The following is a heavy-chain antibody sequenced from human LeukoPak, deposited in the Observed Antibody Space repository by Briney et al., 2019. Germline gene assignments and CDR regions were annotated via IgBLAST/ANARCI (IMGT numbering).Heavy chain of an antibody. CDR2: INHSGST. Sequence: SETLSLTCAVYGGSFSGYYWSWIRQPPGEGLEWIGEINHSGSTNYNPSLKSRVTISVDTSKNQFSLKLSSVTAADTAVYYCARGRRDIVVVVAAPDWFDPWGQGTLVTVSS. V-gene: IGHV4-34*01. CDR1: GGSFSGYY. D-gene: IGHD2-15*01. CDR3: ARGRRDIVVVVAAPDWFDP. J-gene: IGHJ5*02.